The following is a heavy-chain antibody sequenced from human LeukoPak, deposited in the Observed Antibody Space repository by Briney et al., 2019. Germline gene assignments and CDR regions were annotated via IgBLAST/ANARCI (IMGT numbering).Heavy chain of an antibody. CDR1: GFIFSDYW. J-gene: IGHJ4*02. V-gene: IGHV3-74*01. Sequence: SGGSLRLSCAAFGFIFSDYWMHWVRQAPGKGLVWVSRLNSDGSSTIYADSVKGRFTISRDNAKNTLYLQMNSLRAEDTAVYYCARGLGGTGDHWGQGTLVTVSS. D-gene: IGHD3-10*01. CDR3: ARGLGGTGDH. CDR2: LNSDGSST.